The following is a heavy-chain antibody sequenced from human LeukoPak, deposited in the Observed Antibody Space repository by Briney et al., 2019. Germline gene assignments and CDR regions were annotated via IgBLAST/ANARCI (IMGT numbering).Heavy chain of an antibody. Sequence: GGSLRLSCAASGFTFDDYAMHWVRQAPGKGLEWVSGISWNSGSIGYADSVKGRFTTSRDNAKNSLYLQMNSLRAEDTAVYYCARVPRDAFDIWGQGTMVTVSS. CDR3: ARVPRDAFDI. V-gene: IGHV3-9*01. J-gene: IGHJ3*02. CDR1: GFTFDDYA. CDR2: ISWNSGSI.